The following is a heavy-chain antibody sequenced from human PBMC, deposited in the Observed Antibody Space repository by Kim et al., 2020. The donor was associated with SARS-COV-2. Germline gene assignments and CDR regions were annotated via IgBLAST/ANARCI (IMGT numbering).Heavy chain of an antibody. CDR2: IYSGGST. J-gene: IGHJ4*02. V-gene: IGHV3-53*01. CDR3: ARALLGSGYTSTWYEDY. D-gene: IGHD6-13*01. CDR1: GFSVSSNY. Sequence: GGSLRLSCAASGFSVSSNYMSWVRQAPGKGLEWVSVIYSGGSTYYADSVKGRFTISRDNSKNTLYLQMNSLRAEDTAVYYCARALLGSGYTSTWYEDYWGQGTLVTVSS.